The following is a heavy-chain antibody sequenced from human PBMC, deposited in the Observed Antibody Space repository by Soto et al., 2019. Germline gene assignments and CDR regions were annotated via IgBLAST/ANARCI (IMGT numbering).Heavy chain of an antibody. CDR2: INPNSGGT. J-gene: IGHJ4*02. D-gene: IGHD2-2*01. CDR3: ARDRLLGYCSSTSCYELEATVGDY. CDR1: GYTFTGYY. Sequence: ASVKVSCKASGYTFTGYYMHWLRQAPGQGLEWMGWINPNSGGTNYAQKFQGRVTMTRDTSISTAYMELSRLRSDDTAVYYCARDRLLGYCSSTSCYELEATVGDYWGQGTLVTVSS. V-gene: IGHV1-2*02.